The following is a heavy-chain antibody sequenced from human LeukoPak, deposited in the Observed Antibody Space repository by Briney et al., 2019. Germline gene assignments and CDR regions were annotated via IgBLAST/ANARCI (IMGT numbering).Heavy chain of an antibody. D-gene: IGHD4-23*01. CDR1: GFTFSSYW. V-gene: IGHV3-74*01. CDR3: ARAAGGDY. CDR2: IYSDGSNT. J-gene: IGHJ4*02. Sequence: PGGSLRLSCAASGFTFSSYWMHWVRQAPGKGLVWVSRIYSDGSNTSVADSVKGRFTISRDNAKNTLYLQMNRLRAEDTAVYYCARAAGGDYWGQGALRTVSS.